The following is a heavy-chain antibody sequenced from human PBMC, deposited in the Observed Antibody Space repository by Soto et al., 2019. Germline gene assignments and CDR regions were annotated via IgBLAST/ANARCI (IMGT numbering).Heavy chain of an antibody. Sequence: GGSLRLSCAASAFTFSSYAMSWVRQAPGKGLEWVSVISGSGGSTYYADSVKGWFTISRDNSKNTLFLQVSSLRAEDTAVYYCAKGGRADYYDSSGYLDYWGHGTLVTVSS. CDR3: AKGGRADYYDSSGYLDY. CDR1: AFTFSSYA. CDR2: ISGSGGST. V-gene: IGHV3-23*01. D-gene: IGHD3-22*01. J-gene: IGHJ4*01.